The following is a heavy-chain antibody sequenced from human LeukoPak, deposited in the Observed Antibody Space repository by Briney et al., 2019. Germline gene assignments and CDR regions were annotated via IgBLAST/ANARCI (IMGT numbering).Heavy chain of an antibody. CDR2: ISYDGSNK. CDR1: GFTFSSYG. CDR3: AKGPPRLGWYSSNYFDY. Sequence: GGSLRLSCAASGFTFSSYGMHWVRQAPGKGLEWVAVISYDGSNKYYADSVKARFTISRDNSKNTLYLQMNSLRAEDTAVYYCAKGPPRLGWYSSNYFDYWGQGTLVTVSS. D-gene: IGHD6-19*01. V-gene: IGHV3-30*18. J-gene: IGHJ4*02.